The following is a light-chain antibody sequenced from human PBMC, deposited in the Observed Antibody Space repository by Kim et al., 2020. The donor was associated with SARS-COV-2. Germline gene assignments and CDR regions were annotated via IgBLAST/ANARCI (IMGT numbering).Light chain of an antibody. CDR2: AAS. CDR1: QSISSY. CDR3: QQSYSTPPYT. Sequence: SVVDRITLTCRASQSISSYLNGYHQIPGKAPTLLIYAASSLQIGVPSRFSGSGFGTDFTLSISSLQPEDFATYYCQQSYSTPPYTFGQGTKLEI. V-gene: IGKV1-39*01. J-gene: IGKJ2*01.